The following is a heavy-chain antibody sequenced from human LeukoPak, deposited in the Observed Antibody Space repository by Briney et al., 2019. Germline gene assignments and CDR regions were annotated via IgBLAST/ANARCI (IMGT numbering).Heavy chain of an antibody. CDR2: ISSSSSYI. V-gene: IGHV3-21*04. CDR3: AKDLGLSGYSGYDFDY. J-gene: IGHJ4*02. D-gene: IGHD5-12*01. CDR1: GFTFSSYS. Sequence: GGSLRLSCAASGFTFSSYSMNWVRQAPEKGLEWVSSISSSSSYIYYADSVKGRFTISRDNSKNTLYLQMNSLRAEDTAVYYCAKDLGLSGYSGYDFDYWGQGTLVTVSS.